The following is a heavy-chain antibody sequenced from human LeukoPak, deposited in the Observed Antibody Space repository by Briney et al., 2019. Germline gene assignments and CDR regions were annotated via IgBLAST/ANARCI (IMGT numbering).Heavy chain of an antibody. D-gene: IGHD6-19*01. CDR3: AKGQVAGPTNNRFDY. Sequence: PGGSLRLSCAASGFTFTSYAMNWVRQAPEKGLGWVSVISGSGGSTYYADSVKGRFTISRDNSKNTLYLQMNGLRAEDTAVYYCAKGQVAGPTNNRFDYWGQGTLVTVSS. J-gene: IGHJ4*02. V-gene: IGHV3-23*01. CDR2: ISGSGGST. CDR1: GFTFTSYA.